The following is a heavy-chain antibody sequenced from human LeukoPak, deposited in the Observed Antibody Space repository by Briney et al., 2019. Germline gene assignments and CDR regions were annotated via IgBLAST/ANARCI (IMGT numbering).Heavy chain of an antibody. CDR3: ARDPIMITFGGDAFDI. D-gene: IGHD3-16*01. J-gene: IGHJ3*02. CDR1: GYTFTSYD. V-gene: IGHV1-8*01. Sequence: ASVKVSCKTSGYTFTSYDINWVRQATGQGLEWMGWMNPNSGNTGYAQKFQGRVTMTRNTSISTAYMELSRLRSDDTAVYYCARDPIMITFGGDAFDIWGQGTMVTVSS. CDR2: MNPNSGNT.